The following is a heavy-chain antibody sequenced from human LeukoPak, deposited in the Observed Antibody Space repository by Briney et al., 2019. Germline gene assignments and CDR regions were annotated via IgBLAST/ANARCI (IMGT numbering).Heavy chain of an antibody. V-gene: IGHV4-34*01. CDR3: ARSASLYTDSGSYFFDY. J-gene: IGHJ4*02. CDR2: INHSGST. D-gene: IGHD1-26*01. Sequence: SETLSLTCAVYGGSFSGYYWSWIRQPPGKGLERIGEINHSGSTNYNPSLKSRVTISVDTSKNQFSLRLSSVTAADTAVYYCARSASLYTDSGSYFFDYWGQGTLVTVSS. CDR1: GGSFSGYY.